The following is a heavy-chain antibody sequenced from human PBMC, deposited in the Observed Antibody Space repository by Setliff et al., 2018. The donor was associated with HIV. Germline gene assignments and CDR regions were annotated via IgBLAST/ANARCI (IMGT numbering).Heavy chain of an antibody. Sequence: GESLKISCKGFGYSFTSYLIAWVRQTPGKGLEWMGNIHPRDSDTRYSPSFQGQVTLSVDKSISTAYLQWSSLKASDTAMYYCVRHVSSSAVFDLWGQGTLVTVSS. CDR3: VRHVSSSAVFDL. V-gene: IGHV5-51*01. J-gene: IGHJ5*02. CDR1: GYSFTSYL. CDR2: IHPRDSDT. D-gene: IGHD3-10*01.